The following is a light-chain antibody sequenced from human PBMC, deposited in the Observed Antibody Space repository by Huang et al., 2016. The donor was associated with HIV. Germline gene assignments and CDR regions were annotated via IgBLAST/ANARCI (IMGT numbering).Light chain of an antibody. CDR1: QRVGIN. CDR2: AAS. Sequence: DIVMTQSPATLSVSPGEGATLSCRANQRVGINLAWFQQKPGQAPRLLLYAASPRAPGIPARCSGSGSETEFTLTISSLQSEDFAVYYCQQYNNWPEFTFGQGTKLE. V-gene: IGKV3-15*01. CDR3: QQYNNWPEFT. J-gene: IGKJ2*01.